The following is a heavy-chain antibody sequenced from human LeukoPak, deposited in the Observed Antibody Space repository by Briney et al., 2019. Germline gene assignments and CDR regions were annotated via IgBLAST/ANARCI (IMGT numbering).Heavy chain of an antibody. CDR2: ISYDGSNK. CDR1: GFTFSSYG. V-gene: IGHV3-30*18. J-gene: IGHJ4*02. CDR3: ANGGRVRTYYYDSSGYLIDY. Sequence: GGSLRLSCAASGFTFSSYGMHWVRQAPGKGLEWVAVISYDGSNKYYADSVKGRFTISRDNSKNTLYLQMNSLRAEDTAVYYCANGGRVRTYYYDSSGYLIDYWGQGTLVTVSS. D-gene: IGHD3-22*01.